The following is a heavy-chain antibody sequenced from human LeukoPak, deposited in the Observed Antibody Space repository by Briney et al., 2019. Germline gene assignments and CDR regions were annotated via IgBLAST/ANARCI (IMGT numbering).Heavy chain of an antibody. J-gene: IGHJ4*02. Sequence: GGSLRLSCAASGFTVSSNYMSWVRQAPGKGLEWVSVIYSGGSTYYSDSVKGRFTISRNNAKNSPYLQVNSLRAEDTAVYYCAKGKGYYYGSVPDPYYFDYWGQGTLVTVSS. CDR1: GFTVSSNY. CDR3: AKGKGYYYGSVPDPYYFDY. D-gene: IGHD3-10*01. V-gene: IGHV3-53*01. CDR2: IYSGGST.